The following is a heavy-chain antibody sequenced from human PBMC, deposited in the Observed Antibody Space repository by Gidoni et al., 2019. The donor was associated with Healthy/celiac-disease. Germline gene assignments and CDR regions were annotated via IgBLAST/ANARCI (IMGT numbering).Heavy chain of an antibody. CDR3: AKDRGGFDY. Sequence: QVQLVESGGGVVQPGRSLRLSWAAAGFTFSSYGMHWVRQAPGKGLEWVAVISYDGSNKYYADSVKGRFTISRDNSKITLYLQMNSLRAEDTAVYYCAKDRGGFDYWGQGTLVTVSS. J-gene: IGHJ4*02. CDR1: GFTFSSYG. V-gene: IGHV3-30*18. CDR2: ISYDGSNK. D-gene: IGHD3-10*01.